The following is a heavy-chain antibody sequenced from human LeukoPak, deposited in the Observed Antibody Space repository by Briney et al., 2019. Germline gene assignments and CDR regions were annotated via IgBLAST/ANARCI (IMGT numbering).Heavy chain of an antibody. CDR3: AKDRIYSNYGYYMDV. D-gene: IGHD4-11*01. CDR2: IRYDGSNK. V-gene: IGHV3-30*02. J-gene: IGHJ6*03. CDR1: GFTFSSYG. Sequence: GGSLRLSCAASGFTFSSYGIHWVRQAPGKGLEWVAFIRYDGSNKHYADSVKGRFTISRDNSKNTLYLQMNSLRDEDTAVFYCAKDRIYSNYGYYMDVWGKGTTVTVSS.